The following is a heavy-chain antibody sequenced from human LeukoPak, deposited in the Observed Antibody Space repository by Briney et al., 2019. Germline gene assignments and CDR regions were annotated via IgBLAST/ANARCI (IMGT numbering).Heavy chain of an antibody. CDR2: ISGNGGSK. J-gene: IGHJ5*02. CDR3: TKSYSVDTSMIT. Sequence: GGSLRLSXAASGFTFDDYAMHWVRQAPGKGLEWVSLISGNGGSKYYGNSVKGRFTISRDNSKNSLYLQMNSLRTEDTALYYCTKSYSVDTSMITWGQGTLVTVSS. D-gene: IGHD5-18*01. V-gene: IGHV3-43*02. CDR1: GFTFDDYA.